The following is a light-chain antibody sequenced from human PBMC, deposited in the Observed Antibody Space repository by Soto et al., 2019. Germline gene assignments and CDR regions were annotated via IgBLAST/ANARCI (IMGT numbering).Light chain of an antibody. CDR2: GAS. V-gene: IGKV3-20*01. Sequence: ENVLTQSPGTLSLSPGERATLSCRASERVSSSYLAWFQQKPGQAPRLVIYGASSRATGIPDSFIGSGSGTDFTLTISRLEPEDFAVYYCQQCGTSPWTFGQGTKVEIK. J-gene: IGKJ1*01. CDR3: QQCGTSPWT. CDR1: ERVSSSY.